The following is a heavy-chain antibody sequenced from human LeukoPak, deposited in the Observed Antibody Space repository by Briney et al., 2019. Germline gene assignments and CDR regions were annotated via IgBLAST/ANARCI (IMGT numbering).Heavy chain of an antibody. CDR2: ISSRSSYI. D-gene: IGHD3-9*01. CDR3: VRRMTGVNNFDY. V-gene: IGHV3-11*06. CDR1: GFTFSDYY. J-gene: IGHJ4*02. Sequence: GGSLRLSCAASGFTFSDYYMSWIRQAPGKGLEWVSSISSRSSYIYYADSVKGRFTISRDNAKNSLYLQMNSLRAEDTAVYYCVRRMTGVNNFDYWGQGTLVTVSS.